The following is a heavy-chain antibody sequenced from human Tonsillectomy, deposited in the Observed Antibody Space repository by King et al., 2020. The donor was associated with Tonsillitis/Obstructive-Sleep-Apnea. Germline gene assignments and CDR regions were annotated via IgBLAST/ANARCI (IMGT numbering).Heavy chain of an antibody. D-gene: IGHD5-12*01. CDR3: AKVFSTWPTTKTFDY. Sequence: DVQLVESGGGLVQPGGSLRLSCAASGFTFSSYAMSWVRQAPGKGLEWVSGISGSGGNTYYADSVKGRFTISRDNSKNTLYLQMNSLRAEDTAVFYCAKVFSTWPTTKTFDYWGQGTVVTVSS. V-gene: IGHV3-23*04. J-gene: IGHJ4*02. CDR1: GFTFSSYA. CDR2: ISGSGGNT.